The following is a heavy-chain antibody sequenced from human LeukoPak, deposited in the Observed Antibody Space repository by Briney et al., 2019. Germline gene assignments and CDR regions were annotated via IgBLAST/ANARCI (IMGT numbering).Heavy chain of an antibody. CDR3: VRDSNLSFDY. J-gene: IGHJ4*02. D-gene: IGHD1-14*01. Sequence: GSLRLSCAASGLTLSSYWMHWVRQAPGKGLVWVLHINTDGTATTYADSVKGRFTISRDNAKNTPYLQMNSLRAEDTAVYYCVRDSNLSFDYWGQGALVTVSS. CDR2: INTDGTAT. V-gene: IGHV3-74*01. CDR1: GLTLSSYW.